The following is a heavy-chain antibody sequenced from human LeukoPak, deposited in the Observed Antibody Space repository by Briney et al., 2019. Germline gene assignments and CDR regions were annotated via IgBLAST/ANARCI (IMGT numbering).Heavy chain of an antibody. J-gene: IGHJ3*02. V-gene: IGHV4-38-2*01. D-gene: IGHD6-19*01. CDR2: IYHSGST. CDR3: ARHSVAVAATGDAFDI. Sequence: SETLSLTCAVSGYSISSGYYWGWIRQAPGKGLEWIGSIYHSGSTYYNPSLKSRVTISVVTSKNQFSLRLTSVTAADTAVYYCARHSVAVAATGDAFDIWGQETMVTASS. CDR1: GYSISSGYY.